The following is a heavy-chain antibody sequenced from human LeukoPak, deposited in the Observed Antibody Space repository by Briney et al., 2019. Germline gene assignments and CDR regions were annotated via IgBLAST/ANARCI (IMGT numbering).Heavy chain of an antibody. J-gene: IGHJ5*02. D-gene: IGHD5-12*01. V-gene: IGHV4-4*07. CDR2: IYSSGTT. Sequence: SETLSLTCTVLGGSISNYYWSWIRQPAGKGLEWIGRIYSSGTTIYNPSLKSRVTMSVDTSKNQFSLKLSSVTAADTAVYFCASGSSGYDPWGQGTLVTVSS. CDR3: ASGSSGYDP. CDR1: GGSISNYY.